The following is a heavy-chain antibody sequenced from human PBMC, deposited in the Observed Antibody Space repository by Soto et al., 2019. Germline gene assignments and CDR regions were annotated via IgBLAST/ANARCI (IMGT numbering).Heavy chain of an antibody. Sequence: GGSLRLSCTASGFTFGDYAMSWFRQAPGKGLEWVGFIRSKAYGGTTEYAASVKGRFTISRDDSKSIAYLQMNSLKTEDTAVYYCTRDPTLRSLQWLTSDCFDTWGQGTLVTVSP. CDR1: GFTFGDYA. J-gene: IGHJ5*02. CDR2: IRSKAYGGTT. V-gene: IGHV3-49*03. D-gene: IGHD3-3*01. CDR3: TRDPTLRSLQWLTSDCFDT.